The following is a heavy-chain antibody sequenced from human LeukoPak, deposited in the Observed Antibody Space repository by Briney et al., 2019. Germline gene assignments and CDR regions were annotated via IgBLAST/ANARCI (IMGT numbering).Heavy chain of an antibody. CDR3: ARHGGYSDGVDY. CDR2: MNPNSGNT. J-gene: IGHJ4*02. V-gene: IGHV1-8*03. CDR1: GYTFTSYD. Sequence: ASVKVSCKASGYTFTSYDINWVRQATGQGLEWMGWMNPNSGNTGYAQKFQGRVTITRNTSISTAYMELSSLRSEDTAVYYCARHGGYSDGVDYWGQGTLVAVSS. D-gene: IGHD5-18*01.